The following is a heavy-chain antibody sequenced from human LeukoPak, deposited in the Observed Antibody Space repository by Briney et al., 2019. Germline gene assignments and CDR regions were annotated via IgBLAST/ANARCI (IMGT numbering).Heavy chain of an antibody. CDR2: ISAYNGNT. J-gene: IGHJ4*02. CDR3: ARGYVWGSYRYTSPDY. D-gene: IGHD3-16*02. Sequence: ASVKVSCKASGYTFTSYGISWVRQAPGQGLEWMGWISAYNGNTNYAQKLQGRVTMTTDTSTSTAYMELRSLRSDDTAVYYCARGYVWGSYRYTSPDYWGQGTLVTVSS. V-gene: IGHV1-18*01. CDR1: GYTFTSYG.